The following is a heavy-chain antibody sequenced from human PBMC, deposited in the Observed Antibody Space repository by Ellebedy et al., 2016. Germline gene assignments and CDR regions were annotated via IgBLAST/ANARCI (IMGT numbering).Heavy chain of an antibody. Sequence: GESLKISCAASGFTFSGYNLNWVRQAPGKGLEWLSFISGGGGTIYYANSVRGRFTISRDNVKNSLYLHMNSLRGEDTAVYYCARDFGELLYWGQGTLVTVSS. CDR3: ARDFGELLY. D-gene: IGHD3-10*01. V-gene: IGHV3-48*01. CDR2: ISGGGGTI. CDR1: GFTFSGYN. J-gene: IGHJ4*02.